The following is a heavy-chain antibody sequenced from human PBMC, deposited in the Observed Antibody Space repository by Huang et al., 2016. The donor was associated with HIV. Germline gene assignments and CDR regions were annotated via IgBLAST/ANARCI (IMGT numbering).Heavy chain of an antibody. CDR1: GFRFDNSA. CDR3: VKGDIVGTANFFDY. Sequence: EVQLVESGGNLIQTGGSLRLACAASGFRFDNSAMYWVRQVAGKGLEWVASMSWNSANIAYGDSVKGRFTISRDNARNSLYLQMNSLRPDDTALYYCVKGDIVGTANFFDYWGQGTQVSVSS. D-gene: IGHD1-26*01. J-gene: IGHJ4*02. CDR2: MSWNSANI. V-gene: IGHV3-9*01.